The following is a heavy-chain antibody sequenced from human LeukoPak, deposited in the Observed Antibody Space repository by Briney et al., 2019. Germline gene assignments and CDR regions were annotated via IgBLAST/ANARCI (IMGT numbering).Heavy chain of an antibody. J-gene: IGHJ4*02. CDR3: AKVGIVVVTQFDY. D-gene: IGHD3-22*01. CDR2: ISGSGGST. V-gene: IGHV3-23*01. CDR1: GFTFSSYA. Sequence: PGGSLRLSCAASGFTFSSYAMSWVRQAPGKGLEWVSAISGSGGSTYYADSVEGRFTISRDNSKNTLYLQMNSLRAEDTAVYYCAKVGIVVVTQFDYWGQGTLVTVSS.